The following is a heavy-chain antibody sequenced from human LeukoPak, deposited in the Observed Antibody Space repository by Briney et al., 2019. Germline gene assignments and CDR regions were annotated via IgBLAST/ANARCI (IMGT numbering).Heavy chain of an antibody. D-gene: IGHD6-19*01. V-gene: IGHV3-21*01. CDR1: GFTFTSYG. Sequence: PGGSLRLSCTASGFTFTSYGMNWVRQAPGKGLEWVSSISSSGSYLYYAGSVKGRFTVSRDNAEISLHLQMNSLRAEDTAVYYCARALNPYSSGWSYDAFDIWGHGTKVIVSS. CDR3: ARALNPYSSGWSYDAFDI. J-gene: IGHJ3*02. CDR2: ISSSGSYL.